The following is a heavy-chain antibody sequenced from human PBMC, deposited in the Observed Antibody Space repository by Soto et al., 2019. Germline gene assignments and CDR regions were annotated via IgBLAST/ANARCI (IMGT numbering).Heavy chain of an antibody. CDR1: GFTFSGSA. V-gene: IGHV3-73*01. CDR2: IRSKANSYAT. CDR3: TCPKYCSGGSC. J-gene: IGHJ4*02. D-gene: IGHD2-15*01. Sequence: GGPLRLSCAASGFTFSGSAMHWVRQASGKGLEWVGRIRSKANSYATAYAASVKGRFTISRDGSKNTAYLQMNSLKTEDTAVYYCTCPKYCSGGSCWGQGTLVTVSS.